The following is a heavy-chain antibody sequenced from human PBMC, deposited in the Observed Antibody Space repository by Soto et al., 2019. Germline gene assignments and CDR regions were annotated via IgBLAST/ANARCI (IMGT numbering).Heavy chain of an antibody. Sequence: QGQLQQSGPGLVKPSQTLSLTCAISGDSVSSDITSWNWIRQSPSRGLEWLGRTYYRSKWFHDYAASVKSRITINPDTSKNQFSLELHSMPPEDTAVYYCARGNALDVWGQGTVVTVSS. V-gene: IGHV6-1*01. J-gene: IGHJ3*01. CDR3: ARGNALDV. CDR2: TYYRSKWFH. CDR1: GDSVSSDITS. D-gene: IGHD3-10*01.